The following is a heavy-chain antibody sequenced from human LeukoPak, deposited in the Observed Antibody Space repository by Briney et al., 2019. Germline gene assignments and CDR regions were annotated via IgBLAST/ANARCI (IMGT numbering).Heavy chain of an antibody. CDR2: IYSGGST. J-gene: IGHJ4*02. V-gene: IGHV3-53*01. CDR1: GFTVSSNY. Sequence: GGSLRLSCAASGFTVSSNYMSWVRQAPGKGLESVSVIYSGGSTYYADSVKGRFTISRDNSKNTLYLQMNSVRAEDTAVYYCARGRDGYNFGYRGQGTLVTVSS. CDR3: ARGRDGYNFGY. D-gene: IGHD5-24*01.